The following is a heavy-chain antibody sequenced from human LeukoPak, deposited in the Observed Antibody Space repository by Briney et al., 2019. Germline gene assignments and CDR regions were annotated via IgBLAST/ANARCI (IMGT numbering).Heavy chain of an antibody. D-gene: IGHD3-22*01. CDR1: GGSISSYY. V-gene: IGHV4-59*01. CDR2: IYYSGST. CDR3: ARAMTRDLAFDY. Sequence: SETLSLTCTVSGGSISSYYWSWIRQPPGKRLEWIGYIYYSGSTNYNPSLNSRVTISVDTSKNQFSLKLSSVTAADTAVYYCARAMTRDLAFDYWGQGNLVTVSS. J-gene: IGHJ4*02.